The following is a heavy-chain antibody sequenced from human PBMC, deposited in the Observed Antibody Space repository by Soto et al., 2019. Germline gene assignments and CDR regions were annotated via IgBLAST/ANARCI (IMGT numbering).Heavy chain of an antibody. J-gene: IGHJ6*02. D-gene: IGHD2-21*02. Sequence: QGQLVQSGAEVKKPGASVKVSCKSSGYTFTNHYVHWVRQAPGQGLEWMGWINPNNGGTNYAQKFQGWVTMDTATSLRTVYMELSRLTSDDPAVYYWARDKKEGDLLYHYGLDVWGQGTTVSVSS. V-gene: IGHV1-2*04. CDR3: ARDKKEGDLLYHYGLDV. CDR1: GYTFTNHY. CDR2: INPNNGGT.